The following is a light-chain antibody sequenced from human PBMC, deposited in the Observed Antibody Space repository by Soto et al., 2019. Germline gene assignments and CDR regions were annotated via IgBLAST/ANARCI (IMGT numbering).Light chain of an antibody. Sequence: QSVLTQPPSMSGAPGQRVTISCTGSSSDIGAGYDVHWYQQFPGTAPKLLIYSNINRPSGVPDRFSGSKSGTSASLAITGLQAEDEADYYCQSYDSSLGGSKGVFGEGTKVTVL. CDR1: SSDIGAGYD. J-gene: IGLJ3*02. V-gene: IGLV1-40*01. CDR2: SNI. CDR3: QSYDSSLGGSKGV.